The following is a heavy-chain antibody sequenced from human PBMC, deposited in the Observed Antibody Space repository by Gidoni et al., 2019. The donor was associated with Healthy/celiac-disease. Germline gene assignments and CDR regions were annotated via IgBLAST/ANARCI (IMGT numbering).Heavy chain of an antibody. CDR2: IYYSGST. CDR1: GGSISSSSYY. V-gene: IGHV4-39*01. J-gene: IGHJ5*02. CDR3: ARRAFSAIWFDP. D-gene: IGHD5-18*01. Sequence: QLQLQESGPGLVKPSETLSLTCTVSGGSISSSSYYWGWIRQPPGKGLEWIGSIYYSGSTYYNPSLKSRVTISVDTSKNQFSLKLSSVTAADTAVYYCARRAFSAIWFDPWGQGTLVTVSS.